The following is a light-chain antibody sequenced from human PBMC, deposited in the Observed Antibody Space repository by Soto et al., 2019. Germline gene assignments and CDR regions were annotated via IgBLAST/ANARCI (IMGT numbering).Light chain of an antibody. CDR1: QSLLHRNGYTY. V-gene: IGKV2-28*01. J-gene: IGKJ1*01. Sequence: DIVMTQSPPSLSVTPGEPASLSCRSSQSLLHRNGYTYLDWYIQKPGQPPLLLIYMGSNRSSGVPDGFSGSGSGRDFTLKISRVEAEDVGFYYCMQGLQIPPTFGQGTKVDIK. CDR3: MQGLQIPPT. CDR2: MGS.